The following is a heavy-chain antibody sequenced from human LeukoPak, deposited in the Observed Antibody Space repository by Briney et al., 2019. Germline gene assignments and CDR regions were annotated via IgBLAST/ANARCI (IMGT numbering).Heavy chain of an antibody. V-gene: IGHV4-31*03. CDR1: GGSINSGGYY. J-gene: IGHJ4*02. CDR2: IYYSGRT. Sequence: SETLSLTCTVSGGSINSGGYYWSWIRQHPGKGLEWIGYIYYSGRTYYNPSLKSRVTISVDTSKNQFSLNLISVTAADTAVYFCARALNPLPGTYYFDYWGQGTLVTVSS. CDR3: ARALNPLPGTYYFDY. D-gene: IGHD2-15*01.